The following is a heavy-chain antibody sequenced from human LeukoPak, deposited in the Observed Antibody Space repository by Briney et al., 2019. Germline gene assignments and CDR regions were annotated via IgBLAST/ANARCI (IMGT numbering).Heavy chain of an antibody. J-gene: IGHJ5*02. CDR3: ARALEDRGWFDP. Sequence: ASVKVSCKASGYTFTGYYMHWVRQAPGQGLEWMGWINPNSGGTNYAQKFQGRVTMTRDTSISTAYMELSRLRSDDTAVYYCARALEDRGWFDPWGQGTLVTVSS. D-gene: IGHD3-10*01. CDR1: GYTFTGYY. CDR2: INPNSGGT. V-gene: IGHV1-2*02.